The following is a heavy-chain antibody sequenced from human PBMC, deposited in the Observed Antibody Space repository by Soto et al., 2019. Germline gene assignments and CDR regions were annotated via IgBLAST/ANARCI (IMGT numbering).Heavy chain of an antibody. CDR1: GVSISSGNW. V-gene: IGHV4-4*02. D-gene: IGHD6-13*01. CDR3: ARLAIAAAGTFYYGMDV. Sequence: PSETLSLTCDVSGVSISSGNWWSWVRQPPGKGLEWIAEVYNDGSANYHPSLESRATISVDRSKNQFSLRLSSVTAADTGKYYCARLAIAAAGTFYYGMDVWGQGTTVTVSS. J-gene: IGHJ6*02. CDR2: VYNDGSA.